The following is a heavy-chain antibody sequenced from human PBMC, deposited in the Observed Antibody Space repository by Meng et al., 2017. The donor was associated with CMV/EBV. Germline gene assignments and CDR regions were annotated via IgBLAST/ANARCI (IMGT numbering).Heavy chain of an antibody. V-gene: IGHV4-4*07. D-gene: IGHD4-17*01. J-gene: IGHJ4*02. CDR2: IYTSGST. Sequence: QVPLQGSCPGLVNPSETLSLTGTVSGGSISSYYWSWIRQPAGKGLEWIGRIYTSGSTNYNPSLKSRVTMSVDTSKNQFSLKLSSVTAADTAVYYCARGPEVDYGDYVGLDYWGQGTLVTVS. CDR3: ARGPEVDYGDYVGLDY. CDR1: GGSISSYY.